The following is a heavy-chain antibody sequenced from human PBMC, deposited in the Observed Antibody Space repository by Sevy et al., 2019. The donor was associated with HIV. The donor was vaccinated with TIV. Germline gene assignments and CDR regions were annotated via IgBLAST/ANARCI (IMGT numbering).Heavy chain of an antibody. J-gene: IGHJ4*02. CDR2: FEPEDDET. D-gene: IGHD3-22*01. V-gene: IGHV1-24*01. CDR3: TTMEYVYDSYEYLDGDY. Sequence: ASVKVSCKVSGYTLTKLSMHWVRQAPGKGLEWMGGFEPEDDETIYAQKFQGRVTMTEDTSTDTAYMELSSLTSEDTAVYYWTTMEYVYDSYEYLDGDYWGQGTLVTVSS. CDR1: GYTLTKLS.